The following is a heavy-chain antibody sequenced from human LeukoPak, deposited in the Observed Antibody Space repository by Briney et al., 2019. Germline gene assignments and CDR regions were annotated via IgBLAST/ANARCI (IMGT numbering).Heavy chain of an antibody. CDR3: AKGVSSHIRGYFDY. Sequence: GGSLRLSCAASGFTFSNFLMTWVRQAPGKGPEWVSAISGSGGDTYYADSVKGRFTISRDNSKNTLYLQMNSLRAEDTAVYYCAKGVSSHIRGYFDYWGQGTLVTVSS. D-gene: IGHD6-6*01. CDR2: ISGSGGDT. CDR1: GFTFSNFL. J-gene: IGHJ4*02. V-gene: IGHV3-23*01.